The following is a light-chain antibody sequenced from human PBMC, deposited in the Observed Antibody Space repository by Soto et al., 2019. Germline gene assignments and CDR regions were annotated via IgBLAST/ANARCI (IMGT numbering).Light chain of an antibody. J-gene: IGLJ1*01. CDR2: EVS. CDR3: SSDTSSSTLYV. CDR1: SSDVGGYNY. V-gene: IGLV2-14*01. Sequence: QSVPTQPASGSGTPGQSITISCTGTSSDVGGYNYVSWYQQHPGKAPKLMIYEVSNRPSGVSNRFSGSKSGNTASLTISGLQAEDEADYYCSSDTSSSTLYVFGTGTKVTVL.